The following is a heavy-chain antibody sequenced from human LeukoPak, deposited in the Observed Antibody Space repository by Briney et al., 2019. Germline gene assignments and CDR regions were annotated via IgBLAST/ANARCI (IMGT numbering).Heavy chain of an antibody. CDR3: ARNPPYCTSTDCYNDY. J-gene: IGHJ4*02. CDR2: INPNSGAT. D-gene: IGHD2-2*02. Sequence: GASVKVSCTASGGTFSSYYMHWMRQAPGQGLEWMGWINPNSGATTYAQRFQGRVTMTRDTSISTAYMELSGLTSDDTGVYYCARNPPYCTSTDCYNDYWGQGTLVTVSS. CDR1: GGTFSSYY. V-gene: IGHV1-2*02.